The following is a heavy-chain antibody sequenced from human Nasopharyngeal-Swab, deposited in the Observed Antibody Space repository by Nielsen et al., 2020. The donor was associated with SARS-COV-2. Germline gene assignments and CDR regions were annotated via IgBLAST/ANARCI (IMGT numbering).Heavy chain of an antibody. V-gene: IGHV3-33*01. CDR3: ARGVPNYYGSGDLDY. CDR2: IWYDGSNK. J-gene: IGHJ4*02. Sequence: VRQMPGKGLEWVAVIWYDGSNKYYADSVKGRFTISRDNSKNTLYLQMNSLRAEDTAVYYCARGVPNYYGSGDLDYWGQGTLVTVSS. D-gene: IGHD3-10*01.